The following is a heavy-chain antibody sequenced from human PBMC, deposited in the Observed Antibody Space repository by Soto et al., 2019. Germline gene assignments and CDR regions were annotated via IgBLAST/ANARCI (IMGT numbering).Heavy chain of an antibody. J-gene: IGHJ5*02. CDR2: ISSTSGYI. Sequence: GGSLRLSCAASGFTFSSYSMNWVRQAPGKGLEWVSSISSTSGYIYYGDSVKGRVTISRDNAKNSLYLQMNSLRAADTAVYYCARHRRDFWFAPWGQGTLVTVSS. D-gene: IGHD3-16*02. CDR1: GFTFSSYS. CDR3: ARHRRDFWFAP. V-gene: IGHV3-21*01.